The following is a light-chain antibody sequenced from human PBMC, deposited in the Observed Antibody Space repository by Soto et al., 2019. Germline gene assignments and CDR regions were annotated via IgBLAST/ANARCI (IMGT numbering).Light chain of an antibody. Sequence: QSVLTQPASVSGAPGQSITISCTGTSSDVGGYNYVSWYQQHPGKAPKLMIYDVSNRPSGVSHRFSGPKSGNTASLNISGLPAADAADYYCSSYTSSSTPVVFGGGTKLTVL. V-gene: IGLV2-14*01. J-gene: IGLJ2*01. CDR3: SSYTSSSTPVV. CDR2: DVS. CDR1: SSDVGGYNY.